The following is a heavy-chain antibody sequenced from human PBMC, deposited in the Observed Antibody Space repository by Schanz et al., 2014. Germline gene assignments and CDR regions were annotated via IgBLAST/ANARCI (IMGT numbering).Heavy chain of an antibody. CDR3: ARGDPVAGLDY. J-gene: IGHJ4*02. Sequence: VQLVESGGGLVQPGRSLRLSCAASGFTFSDYYMAWIRQAPGKGLEWVSHISGSSIHKNYADSVKGRFSISRDNGETSVYLQINSLRVEDTAVYYCARGDPVAGLDYWGRGTLVTVSS. V-gene: IGHV3-11*05. CDR2: ISGSSIHK. CDR1: GFTFSDYY.